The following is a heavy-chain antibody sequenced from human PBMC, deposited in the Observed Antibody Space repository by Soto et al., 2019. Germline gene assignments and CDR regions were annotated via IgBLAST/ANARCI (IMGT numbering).Heavy chain of an antibody. V-gene: IGHV4-59*08. CDR2: IYYSGST. J-gene: IGHJ3*02. CDR3: ARHLWVGSSWYLGAFDI. CDR1: GDSISNYY. D-gene: IGHD6-13*01. Sequence: QVQLQESGPGLVKPSETLSLTCTVSGDSISNYYWSWIRQPPGKGLEWIGYIYYSGSTNYNPPLKSRVTISLDTSKNQSALKLSSVTAADTAVYYCARHLWVGSSWYLGAFDIWGQGTMVTVSS.